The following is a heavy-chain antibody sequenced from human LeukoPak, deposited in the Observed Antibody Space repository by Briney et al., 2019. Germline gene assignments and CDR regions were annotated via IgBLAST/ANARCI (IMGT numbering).Heavy chain of an antibody. V-gene: IGHV3-21*01. CDR2: ISSSSSYI. Sequence: GGSLRLSCAASGFTFSSYGMHWVRQAPGKGLEWVSSISSSSSYIYYADPVKGRFTISRDNAKNSLYLQMNSLRAEDTAVYYCARDLITMVRGVIITMGDYWGQGTLVTVSS. J-gene: IGHJ4*02. CDR1: GFTFSSYG. CDR3: ARDLITMVRGVIITMGDY. D-gene: IGHD3-10*01.